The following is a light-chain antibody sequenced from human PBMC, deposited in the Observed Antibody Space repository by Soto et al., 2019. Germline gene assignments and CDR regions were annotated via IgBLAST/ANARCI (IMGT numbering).Light chain of an antibody. V-gene: IGKV1-39*01. Sequence: DVQMTQCPSSLSASVGDRVTITCRASQSISSYFNWYQQKPGKAPKLLIYAASSLKSGVPSRFSGSGSGTDFTLTISSLQPEDFATYYCQQSYSTPLTVGGGTKVDSK. J-gene: IGKJ4*01. CDR3: QQSYSTPLT. CDR1: QSISSY. CDR2: AAS.